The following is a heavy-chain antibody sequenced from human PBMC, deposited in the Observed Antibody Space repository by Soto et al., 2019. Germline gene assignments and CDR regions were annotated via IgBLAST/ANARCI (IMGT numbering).Heavy chain of an antibody. CDR2: ISSSSSYI. Sequence: GGSLRLSCAASGFTFSSYSMNWVRQAPGEGLEWVSSISSSSSYIYYADSVKGRFTISRDNAKNSLYLQMNSLRAEDTAVYYCARGFLEWLLAEGNDAFDIWGPGTMVTVSS. CDR3: ARGFLEWLLAEGNDAFDI. D-gene: IGHD3-3*01. J-gene: IGHJ3*02. CDR1: GFTFSSYS. V-gene: IGHV3-21*01.